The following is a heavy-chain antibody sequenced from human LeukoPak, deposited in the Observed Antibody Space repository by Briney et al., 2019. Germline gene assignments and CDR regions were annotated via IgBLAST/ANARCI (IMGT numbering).Heavy chain of an antibody. V-gene: IGHV3-66*01. D-gene: IGHD6-19*01. CDR2: IYSGGST. CDR1: GFTVSSNY. CDR3: ARDSSGWYVLY. Sequence: GGSLRLSCAASGFTVSSNYMSWVRQAPGKGLEWASGIYSGGSTYYADSVKGRFTISRDNSKNTLFLQMNSLRVEDTAVYYCARDSSGWYVLYWGQGTLVTVSS. J-gene: IGHJ4*02.